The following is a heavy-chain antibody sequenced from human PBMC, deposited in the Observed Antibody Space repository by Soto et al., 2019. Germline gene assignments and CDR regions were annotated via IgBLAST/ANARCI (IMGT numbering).Heavy chain of an antibody. J-gene: IGHJ5*02. CDR2: IYYSGST. CDR1: GGSISSGGYY. CDR3: ARTTQIFGVVPHWFDP. V-gene: IGHV4-31*02. Sequence: TLSLTCTVSGGSISSGGYYWSWIRQHPGKGLERIGYIYYSGSTYYNPSLKSRVTISVDTSKYQFSLKLSSVTAADTAVYYCARTTQIFGVVPHWFDPWGQGTLVTVSS. D-gene: IGHD3-3*01.